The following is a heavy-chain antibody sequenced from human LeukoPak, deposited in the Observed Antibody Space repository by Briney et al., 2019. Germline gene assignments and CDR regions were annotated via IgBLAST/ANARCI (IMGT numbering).Heavy chain of an antibody. V-gene: IGHV4-39*01. J-gene: IGHJ5*02. CDR1: GGSISSSSYY. Sequence: SETLSLTCTVSGGSISSSSYYWGWIRQPPGKGLEWIGSIYYSGSTYYNPSLKSRVTISVDTSKNQFSLKLSSVTAADTAVYYCARHPGYGSGSYYDWFDPWGQGTLVTVSS. CDR2: IYYSGST. CDR3: ARHPGYGSGSYYDWFDP. D-gene: IGHD3-10*01.